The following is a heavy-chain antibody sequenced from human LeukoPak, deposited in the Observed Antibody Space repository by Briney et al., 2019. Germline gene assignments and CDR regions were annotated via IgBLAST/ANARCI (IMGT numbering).Heavy chain of an antibody. V-gene: IGHV4-59*12. CDR2: IYYSGST. J-gene: IGHJ5*02. Sequence: PSETLSLTCTVSGGSIRSYYWSWIRKPPGKGVEWIGYIYYSGSTNYNPSLKSRVTISVDTSKNQFSLKLSSVTAADTAVYYCARRLWFGDPSRFDPWGQGTLVTVSS. D-gene: IGHD3-10*01. CDR3: ARRLWFGDPSRFDP. CDR1: GGSIRSYY.